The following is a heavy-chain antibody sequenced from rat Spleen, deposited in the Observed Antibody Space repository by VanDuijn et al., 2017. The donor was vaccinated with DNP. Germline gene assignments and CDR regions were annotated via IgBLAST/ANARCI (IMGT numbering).Heavy chain of an antibody. CDR3: AIYYYSGDSWFAY. Sequence: EVQLVESGGGLVQPGRSLKLSCAASGFTFSDYYMAWVRQTPTKGLEWVAYTNYAGGSTYNGDSVKGRFTISRDNAKSTLYLQINSLRSEDTATYYCAIYYYSGDSWFAYWGQGTLVTVSS. J-gene: IGHJ3*01. V-gene: IGHV5-20*01. D-gene: IGHD1-1*01. CDR2: TNYAGGST. CDR1: GFTFSDYY.